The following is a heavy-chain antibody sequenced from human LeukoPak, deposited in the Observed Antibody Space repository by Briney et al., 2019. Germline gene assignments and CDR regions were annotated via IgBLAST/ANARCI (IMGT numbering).Heavy chain of an antibody. CDR1: GGSISSYY. CDR3: ARGRGSSWYYFDY. V-gene: IGHV4-4*07. D-gene: IGHD6-13*01. J-gene: IGHJ4*02. Sequence: SSETLSLTCTVSGGSISSYYWSWVRQPAGKGLEWIGRIYTSGNTNYNPSLKGRVTMTVDTSKNQFSLNLSSVTAADTAVYYCARGRGSSWYYFDYWGQGTLVTVSS. CDR2: IYTSGNT.